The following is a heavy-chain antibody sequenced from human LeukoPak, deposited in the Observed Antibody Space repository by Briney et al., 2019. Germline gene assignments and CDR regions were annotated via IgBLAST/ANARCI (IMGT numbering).Heavy chain of an antibody. D-gene: IGHD6-19*01. CDR1: GGSISSYY. V-gene: IGHV4-59*01. J-gene: IGHJ4*02. CDR2: IYYSGST. Sequence: SETLSLTCTVSGGSISSYYWSWIRQPPGKGREWIGYIYYSGSTNYNPSLKSRVTISVDTSKNQFSLKLSSVTAADTAVYYCARGREQWPEYYFDYWGQGTLVTVSS. CDR3: ARGREQWPEYYFDY.